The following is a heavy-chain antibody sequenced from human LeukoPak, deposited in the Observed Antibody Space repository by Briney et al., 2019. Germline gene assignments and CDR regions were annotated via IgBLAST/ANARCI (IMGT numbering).Heavy chain of an antibody. Sequence: PSQTLTLTCSLSGGSINSGGYWWSWIRQHPVKGLEWIGYIYYSGSTYYNPSLKSRVTISVDTSKNQFSLKLSSVTAADTAVHYCARRARGAKFGSGAFDIWGQGTMVTVSS. CDR1: GGSINSGGYW. J-gene: IGHJ3*02. CDR2: IYYSGST. CDR3: ARRARGAKFGSGAFDI. D-gene: IGHD3-10*01. V-gene: IGHV4-31*03.